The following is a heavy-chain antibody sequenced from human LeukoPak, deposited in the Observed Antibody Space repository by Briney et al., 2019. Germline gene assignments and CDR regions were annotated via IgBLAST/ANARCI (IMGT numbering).Heavy chain of an antibody. CDR1: GGSISTSSYY. CDR3: ARTEDRGVAPHLNDAFDV. V-gene: IGHV4-39*07. Sequence: PSETLSLTCTVSGGSISTSSYYWGWVRQPPGKGLEWIGNIFYSGSTYYSPSLKSRVTISLDTSRNQFSLKLSSVTAADTAVYYCARTEDRGVAPHLNDAFDVWGQGTMVTVSS. J-gene: IGHJ3*01. CDR2: IFYSGST. D-gene: IGHD3-10*01.